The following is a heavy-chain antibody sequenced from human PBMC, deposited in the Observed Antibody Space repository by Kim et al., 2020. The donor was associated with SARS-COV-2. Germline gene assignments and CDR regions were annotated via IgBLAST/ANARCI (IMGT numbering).Heavy chain of an antibody. Sequence: KGRFTISRENAKNSLYLQMNSLRAGDTAVYYCARAPGITMVRGVRYGMDVWGQGTTVTVSS. V-gene: IGHV3-13*01. D-gene: IGHD3-10*01. J-gene: IGHJ6*02. CDR3: ARAPGITMVRGVRYGMDV.